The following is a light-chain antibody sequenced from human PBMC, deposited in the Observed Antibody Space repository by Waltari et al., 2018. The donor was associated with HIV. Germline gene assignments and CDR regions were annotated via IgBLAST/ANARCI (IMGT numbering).Light chain of an antibody. Sequence: EIVMTQSPATLSVSPGERATLSCRASQSVRSNLAWYQQTPGQAPRRLIYDASTRATGIPARVSGSGSGTEFSLTISSLQSEDFAVYYCQQYNNWWTFGQGTKVEIK. V-gene: IGKV3-15*01. J-gene: IGKJ1*01. CDR3: QQYNNWWT. CDR1: QSVRSN. CDR2: DAS.